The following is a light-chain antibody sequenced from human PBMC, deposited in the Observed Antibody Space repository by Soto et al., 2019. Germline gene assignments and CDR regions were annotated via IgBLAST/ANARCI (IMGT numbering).Light chain of an antibody. V-gene: IGLV2-8*01. CDR3: SSYTSSNTLYV. CDR1: GTDVGQYNY. Sequence: QSVLAQPPSASGSPGQSVTISCTGAGTDVGQYNYVSWYQQHPGKAPKLLIHHVSRRPSGVPARFSGSKSGNTASLTVSGLQTEDEADYYCSSYTSSNTLYVFGTGTKVTVL. J-gene: IGLJ1*01. CDR2: HVS.